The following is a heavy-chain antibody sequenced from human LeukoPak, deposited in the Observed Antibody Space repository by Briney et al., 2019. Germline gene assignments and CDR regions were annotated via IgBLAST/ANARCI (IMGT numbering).Heavy chain of an antibody. CDR3: ARGYFDWLLHVVIVPYYYYYMDV. J-gene: IGHJ6*03. CDR2: IYYSGST. CDR1: GGSISSYY. Sequence: PSETLSLTCTVSGGSISSYYWSWIRQPPGKGLEWIGYIYYSGSTNYNPSLKSRVTISVDTSKNQFSLKLSSVTAADTAVYYCARGYFDWLLHVVIVPYYYYYMDVWGKGTTVTVSS. V-gene: IGHV4-59*12. D-gene: IGHD3-9*01.